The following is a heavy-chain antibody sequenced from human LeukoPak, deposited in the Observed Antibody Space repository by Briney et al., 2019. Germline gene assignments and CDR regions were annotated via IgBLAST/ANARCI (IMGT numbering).Heavy chain of an antibody. CDR3: ARERSSSGGHNWFDP. Sequence: SETLSLTCTVSGGYIITSGHYWGWIRQPPGKGLEWIGSIYYTGVTSTNPFFRSRMSISVGTSKNQFSLNLTPVTAADAAVYYCARERSSSGGHNWFDPWGQGTLVTVSS. D-gene: IGHD4-23*01. CDR1: GGYIITSGHY. V-gene: IGHV4-39*07. J-gene: IGHJ5*02. CDR2: IYYTGVT.